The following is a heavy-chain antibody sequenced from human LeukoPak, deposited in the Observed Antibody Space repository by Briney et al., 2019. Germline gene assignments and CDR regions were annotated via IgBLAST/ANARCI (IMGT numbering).Heavy chain of an antibody. Sequence: ASVTVSCKASGYTFTSYYMHWVRQAPGQGLEWMGIINPSGGSTSYAQKFQGRVTMTRDTSTSTVYMELSSLRSEDTAVYYCARDYYDSSGYYRFDYWGQGTLVTVSS. CDR3: ARDYYDSSGYYRFDY. CDR2: INPSGGST. CDR1: GYTFTSYY. D-gene: IGHD3-22*01. V-gene: IGHV1-46*01. J-gene: IGHJ4*02.